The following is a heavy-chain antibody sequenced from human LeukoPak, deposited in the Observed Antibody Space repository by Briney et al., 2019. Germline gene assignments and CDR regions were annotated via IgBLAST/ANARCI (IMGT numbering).Heavy chain of an antibody. CDR1: GFTFSSYA. CDR3: AKASTFSGSPVDY. Sequence: GGSLGLSCAASGFTFSSYAMSWVRQAPGKGLEWFSAISGSGGSTYYADSVKGRFTVSRDNSKNTLSLQMNSLRADDTAVYYCAKASTFSGSPVDYWGQGTLVTVSS. CDR2: ISGSGGST. D-gene: IGHD1-26*01. J-gene: IGHJ4*02. V-gene: IGHV3-23*01.